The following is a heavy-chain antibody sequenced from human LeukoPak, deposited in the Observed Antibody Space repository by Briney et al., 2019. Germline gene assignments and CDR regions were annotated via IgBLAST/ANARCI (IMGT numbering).Heavy chain of an antibody. Sequence: ASVKVSCKASGYTFTNYAMNWVRQAPGQGLEWMGWISAYNGNTNYAQKLQGRVTMTTDTSTSTAYMELRSLRSDDTAVYYCARVVVVPAAMSAYYFDHWGQGTLVTVSS. D-gene: IGHD2-2*01. V-gene: IGHV1-18*01. CDR1: GYTFTNYA. CDR3: ARVVVVPAAMSAYYFDH. CDR2: ISAYNGNT. J-gene: IGHJ4*02.